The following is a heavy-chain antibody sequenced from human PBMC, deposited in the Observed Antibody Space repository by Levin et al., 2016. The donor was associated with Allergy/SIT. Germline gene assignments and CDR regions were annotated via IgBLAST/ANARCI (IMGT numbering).Heavy chain of an antibody. CDR3: ASQYSSSLNWFDP. D-gene: IGHD6-13*01. J-gene: IGHJ5*02. V-gene: IGHV3-33*01. Sequence: WIRQPPGKGLEWVAVIWYDGSNKYYADSVKGRFTISRDNSKNTLYLQMNSLRAEDTAVYYCASQYSSSLNWFDPWGQGTLVTVSS. CDR2: IWYDGSNK.